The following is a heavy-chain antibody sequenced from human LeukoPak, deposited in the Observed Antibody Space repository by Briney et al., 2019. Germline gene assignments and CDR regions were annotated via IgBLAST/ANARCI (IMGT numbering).Heavy chain of an antibody. Sequence: ASVKVSCKASGYTFTGYYMHWVRQAPGQGLEWMGWINPNSGGTNYAQKFQGRVTMTRDTFISTAYMELSRLRSDDTAVYYCARDRGMVREYPAGGIDPWGQGTLVTVSS. CDR3: ARDRGMVREYPAGGIDP. CDR2: INPNSGGT. V-gene: IGHV1-2*02. D-gene: IGHD3-10*01. J-gene: IGHJ5*02. CDR1: GYTFTGYY.